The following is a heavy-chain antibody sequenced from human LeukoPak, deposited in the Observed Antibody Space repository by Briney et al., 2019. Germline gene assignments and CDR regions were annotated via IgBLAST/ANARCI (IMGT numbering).Heavy chain of an antibody. CDR1: GFTFSSYA. CDR2: ISGSGGST. D-gene: IGHD4-17*01. Sequence: GGSLRPSCAASGFTFSSYAMSWVRQAPGKGLEWVSAISGSGGSTYYADSVKGRFTISRDNSKNTLYLQMNSLRAEDTAVYYCAKYYGDYAYCYYMDVWGKGTTVTVSS. V-gene: IGHV3-23*01. J-gene: IGHJ6*03. CDR3: AKYYGDYAYCYYMDV.